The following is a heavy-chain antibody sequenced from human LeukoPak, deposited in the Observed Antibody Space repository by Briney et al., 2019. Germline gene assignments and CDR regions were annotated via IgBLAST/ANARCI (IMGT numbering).Heavy chain of an antibody. Sequence: GGSLRLSCVASGFTFSNYGMHWFRQVPGKGLDWVAFIRTDGTDERYADSVKGRFTISRDNSKNTLYLQMNTMTPEDTALYHCARCNTADVPSGNWGQGTLVTVSS. CDR2: IRTDGTDE. V-gene: IGHV3-30*02. CDR3: ARCNTADVPSGN. D-gene: IGHD2/OR15-2a*01. CDR1: GFTFSNYG. J-gene: IGHJ4*02.